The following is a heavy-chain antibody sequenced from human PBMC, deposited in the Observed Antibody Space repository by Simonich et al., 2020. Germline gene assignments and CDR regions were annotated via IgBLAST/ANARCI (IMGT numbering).Heavy chain of an antibody. CDR2: ISGSCGST. Sequence: EVQLLESGGGLVQPGGSLRLSCAASGFAFSSYAMSWVRQAPGKGREWFSAISGSCGSTYYADSVKGRFTISRDNSKNTLYLQMNSLRAEDTAVYYCATYYFDYWGQGTLVTVSS. V-gene: IGHV3-23*01. CDR3: ATYYFDY. CDR1: GFAFSSYA. J-gene: IGHJ4*02.